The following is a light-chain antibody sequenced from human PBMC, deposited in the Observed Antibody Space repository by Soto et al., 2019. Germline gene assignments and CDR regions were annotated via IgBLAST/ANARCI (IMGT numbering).Light chain of an antibody. J-gene: IGKJ1*01. Sequence: IQLAQSPSSLSASVGDRVTITCRASQSISNYLHWYQQKPGKAPNLLIYAASTLQSGVPSRFSGSGSGTDFTLTISYLQPEDFATYFCQQSFRTRTFGQGTKVDIK. CDR3: QQSFRTRT. CDR1: QSISNY. CDR2: AAS. V-gene: IGKV1-39*01.